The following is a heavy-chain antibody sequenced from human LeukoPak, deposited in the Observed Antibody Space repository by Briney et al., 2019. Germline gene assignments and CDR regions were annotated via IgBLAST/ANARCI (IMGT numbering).Heavy chain of an antibody. CDR2: IYPGDSDT. J-gene: IGHJ4*02. D-gene: IGHD3-3*01. CDR3: ARLPYDFWSGAAAYYFDY. Sequence: GASLKISSKGSGSRFTSYWIGWVRRLPGKGLVWMVIIYPGDSDTRYSPSIQDQVTISADKSIRTAYLLCRSIHAADTAMYYCARLPYDFWSGAAAYYFDYWGQGTLVTVSS. V-gene: IGHV5-51*01. CDR1: GSRFTSYW.